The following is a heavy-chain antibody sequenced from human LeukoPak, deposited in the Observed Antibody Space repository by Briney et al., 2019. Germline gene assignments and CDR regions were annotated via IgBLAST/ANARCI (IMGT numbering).Heavy chain of an antibody. CDR3: ARDGYDILTGPIIYYYYYMDV. D-gene: IGHD3-9*01. CDR1: SGSISSGSYY. CDR2: IYSSGST. V-gene: IGHV4-39*07. Sequence: PSETLSLTCTVSSGSISSGSYYWGWIRQPPGKGLEWIGRIYSSGSTYYNPSLKSRVTISVDTSKNQFSLTLSSVTAADTAVYYCARDGYDILTGPIIYYYYYMDVWGKGTTVTVS. J-gene: IGHJ6*03.